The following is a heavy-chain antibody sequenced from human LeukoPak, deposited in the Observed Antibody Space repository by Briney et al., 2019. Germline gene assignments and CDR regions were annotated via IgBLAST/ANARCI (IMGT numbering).Heavy chain of an antibody. J-gene: IGHJ4*02. CDR1: GYTFTGYY. CDR3: ARDQRVRDGYYPAGDY. CDR2: INPNSGGT. D-gene: IGHD5-24*01. Sequence: VASVKVSCKASGYTFTGYYMHWVRQAPGQGLEWMGQINPNSGGTNYAQKFQGRVTMTSDTSISTAYMELSRLRSDDSAVYYCARDQRVRDGYYPAGDYWGQGTLVTVSS. V-gene: IGHV1-2*06.